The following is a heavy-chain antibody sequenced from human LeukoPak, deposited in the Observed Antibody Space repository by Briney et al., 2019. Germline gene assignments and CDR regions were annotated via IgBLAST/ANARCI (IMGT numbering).Heavy chain of an antibody. Sequence: SETLSLTCTVSGGSISSGSYCWSWIRQPAGKGLAWIGRICTSVSTNYTPSLKSRLTISVDTSKNQFSLNLSSVTAADTAIYYCARIYSTSYYFDYWGQGTLVTVSS. CDR3: ARIYSTSYYFDY. J-gene: IGHJ4*02. CDR2: ICTSVST. V-gene: IGHV4-61*02. D-gene: IGHD6-6*01. CDR1: GGSISSGSYC.